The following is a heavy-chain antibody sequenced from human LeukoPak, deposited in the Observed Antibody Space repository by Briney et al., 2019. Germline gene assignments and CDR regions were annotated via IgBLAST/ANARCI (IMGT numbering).Heavy chain of an antibody. Sequence: GGSLRLSCAASGITFSSLWMSWVRQAPGKGLEWVADIKHDGSEEHYVASVKGRFTISRDNAKLYLQMTSLRAADTAVYYCAGRQGSHFDLWGRGTLITVSS. J-gene: IGHJ2*01. CDR1: GITFSSLW. CDR3: AGRQGSHFDL. V-gene: IGHV3-7*01. D-gene: IGHD6-6*01. CDR2: IKHDGSEE.